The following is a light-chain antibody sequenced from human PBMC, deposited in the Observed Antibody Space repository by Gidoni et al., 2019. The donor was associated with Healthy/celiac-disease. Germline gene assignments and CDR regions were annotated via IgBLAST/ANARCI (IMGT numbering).Light chain of an antibody. CDR1: KLGDKY. CDR2: QDS. Sequence: SYELTQPPSVSVSPGQTASITCSGDKLGDKYACWYQQKPGQSPVLVIYQDSKRPSGIPERFSGSNSGNTATLTISGTQAMDEADYYCQAWDSSTDVFGGGTKLT. CDR3: QAWDSSTDV. V-gene: IGLV3-1*01. J-gene: IGLJ2*01.